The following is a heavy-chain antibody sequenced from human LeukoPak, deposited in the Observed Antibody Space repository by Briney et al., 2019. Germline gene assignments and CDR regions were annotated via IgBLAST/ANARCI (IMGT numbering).Heavy chain of an antibody. Sequence: PGGSLRLSCAASGFTFSSYSMNWVRQAPGKGLEWVSSISSSSSYIYYADSVKGRFTISRDNAKNTLYLQMNSLRAEDTAVYYCARARGITMTSFYYFDYWDQGTLVTVSS. V-gene: IGHV3-21*04. CDR2: ISSSSSYI. CDR3: ARARGITMTSFYYFDY. CDR1: GFTFSSYS. D-gene: IGHD3-22*01. J-gene: IGHJ4*02.